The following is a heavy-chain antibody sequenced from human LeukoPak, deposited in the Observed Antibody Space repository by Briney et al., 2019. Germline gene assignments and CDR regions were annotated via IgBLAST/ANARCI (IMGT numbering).Heavy chain of an antibody. V-gene: IGHV3-7*01. Sequence: PGGSLRLSCTASGFTFGDYAMSWVRQAPGKGLEWVANIKQDGSEKYYVDSVKGRFTISRDNAKNSLYLQMNSLRAEDTAVYYCARAPAQQLDYWGQGTLVTASS. CDR2: IKQDGSEK. D-gene: IGHD1-14*01. CDR3: ARAPAQQLDY. CDR1: GFTFGDYA. J-gene: IGHJ4*02.